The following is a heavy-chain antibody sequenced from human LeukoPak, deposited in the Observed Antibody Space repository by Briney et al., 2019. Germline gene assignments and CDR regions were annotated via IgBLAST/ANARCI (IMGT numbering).Heavy chain of an antibody. CDR2: ISYSVTT. D-gene: IGHD1-26*01. CDR3: ARHLRGATIYYDY. Sequence: SETLSLTCTVSGGSISTNSHYGAWIRQPPGKGLEWIASISYSVTTYYNPSLKSRVTISVDTSRNQLSLKLSSVTAADTAVYYCARHLRGATIYYDYWGQGTLVTVSS. CDR1: GGSISTNSHY. V-gene: IGHV4-39*01. J-gene: IGHJ4*02.